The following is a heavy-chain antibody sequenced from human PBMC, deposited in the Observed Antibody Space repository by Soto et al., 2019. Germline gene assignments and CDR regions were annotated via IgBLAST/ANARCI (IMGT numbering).Heavy chain of an antibody. Sequence: PGGSLRLSCTASGFTFGDYAMSWVRQAPGKGLEWVGSIRGKAYGGTTEYAASVKGRFTISRDDSKSIAYLQMNSLKTEDTAVYYCTRDRAVLRFLEWWSYYYYGMDVWGQGTTVTVSS. CDR1: GFTFGDYA. CDR3: TRDRAVLRFLEWWSYYYYGMDV. J-gene: IGHJ6*02. V-gene: IGHV3-49*04. CDR2: IRGKAYGGTT. D-gene: IGHD3-3*01.